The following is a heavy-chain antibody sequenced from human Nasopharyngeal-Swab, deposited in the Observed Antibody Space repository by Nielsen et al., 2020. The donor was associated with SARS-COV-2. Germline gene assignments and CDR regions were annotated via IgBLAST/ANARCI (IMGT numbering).Heavy chain of an antibody. CDR2: IIPIFGTA. Sequence: SVKVSCKASGGTFSSDAISWVRQAPGQGLEWMGGIIPIFGTANYAQKFQGRVTITADESTSTAYMELSSLRSEDTAVYYCARTEGYCSSTSCYPWWYFDLWGRGTLVTVSS. CDR3: ARTEGYCSSTSCYPWWYFDL. V-gene: IGHV1-69*13. J-gene: IGHJ2*01. CDR1: GGTFSSDA. D-gene: IGHD2-2*01.